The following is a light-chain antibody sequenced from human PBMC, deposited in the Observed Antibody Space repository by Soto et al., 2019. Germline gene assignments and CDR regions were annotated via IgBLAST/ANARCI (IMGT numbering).Light chain of an antibody. J-gene: IGKJ1*01. Sequence: EIVLTQSPGTLSLSPGERATLSCRASRSVSSSYLDWYQQKSGQAPRLLIYGASSRATGIPDRFSGSGSGTDFTLTISRLEPEDFAVYYCQQYGSSPWTFGQGTKVEIK. CDR1: RSVSSSY. CDR2: GAS. CDR3: QQYGSSPWT. V-gene: IGKV3-20*01.